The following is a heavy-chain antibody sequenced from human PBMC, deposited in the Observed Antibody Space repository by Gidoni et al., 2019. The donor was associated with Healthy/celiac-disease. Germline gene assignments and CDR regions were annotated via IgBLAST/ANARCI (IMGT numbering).Heavy chain of an antibody. CDR2: IIPICGTA. Sequence: QVQLVQSGAEVKKPGSSVKVSCRACGGTFSRYAIRWVRQAPGQGLEWMGGIIPICGTANCAQKFQGRVTITADESTSTAYMELSSLRSEDTAVYYCARVPPRGSYYDSSGYFGVYGMDVWGQGTTVTVSS. CDR1: GGTFSRYA. CDR3: ARVPPRGSYYDSSGYFGVYGMDV. V-gene: IGHV1-69*01. D-gene: IGHD3-22*01. J-gene: IGHJ6*02.